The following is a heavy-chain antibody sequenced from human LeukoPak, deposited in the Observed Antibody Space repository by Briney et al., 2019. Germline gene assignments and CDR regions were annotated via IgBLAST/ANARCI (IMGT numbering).Heavy chain of an antibody. CDR3: VRDGAFDI. J-gene: IGHJ3*02. CDR1: GYTFTAYY. Sequence: ASVKVSCKASGYTFTAYYMHWVRQAPGQGLEWMGWINPNSGDTNYAQKFQGRVTMTRDTSITTAYMELSRLRSDDTAVYYCVRDGAFDIWGQGTMVAVSS. V-gene: IGHV1-2*02. CDR2: INPNSGDT.